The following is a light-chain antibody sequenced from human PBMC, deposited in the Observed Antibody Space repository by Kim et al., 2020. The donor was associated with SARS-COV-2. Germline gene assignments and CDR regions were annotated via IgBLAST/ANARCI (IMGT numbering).Light chain of an antibody. CDR1: RGIDRD. Sequence: AAVGNRVTTTCRASRGIDRDLAWYQQKPGNPPKLLIYAASTLQSGVPSRFGGSGSGTDFTLTITSLQPEDFATYSCQQLHTYPLTFGPRTKVDSK. V-gene: IGKV1-9*01. CDR3: QQLHTYPLT. CDR2: AAS. J-gene: IGKJ3*01.